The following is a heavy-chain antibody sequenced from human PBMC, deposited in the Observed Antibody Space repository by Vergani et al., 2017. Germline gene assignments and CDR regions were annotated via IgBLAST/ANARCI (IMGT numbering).Heavy chain of an antibody. V-gene: IGHV1-46*01. Sequence: QVQLVQSGAEVKKPGASVKVSCKASGYTFTSYYMHWVRQAPGQGLEWMGIINPSGGSTSYAQKFQGRVTMTTDTSTSTAYMELRSLRSDDTAVYYCARVNRWSGWYFAFDIWGQGTMVTVSS. J-gene: IGHJ3*02. D-gene: IGHD6-19*01. CDR3: ARVNRWSGWYFAFDI. CDR2: INPSGGST. CDR1: GYTFTSYY.